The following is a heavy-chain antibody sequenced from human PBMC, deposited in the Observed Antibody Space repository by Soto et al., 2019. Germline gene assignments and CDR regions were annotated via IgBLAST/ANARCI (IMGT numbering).Heavy chain of an antibody. V-gene: IGHV3-15*07. Sequence: GGSLRLSCAASGFTFSNAWMNWVRQAPGKGLEWVGRIKSKTDGGTTDYAAPVKGRFTISRDDSKNTLYLQMNSLKTEDTAVYYCTTGRLDSSGYWSFDYWGQGTLVTVSS. CDR2: IKSKTDGGTT. D-gene: IGHD3-22*01. J-gene: IGHJ4*02. CDR3: TTGRLDSSGYWSFDY. CDR1: GFTFSNAW.